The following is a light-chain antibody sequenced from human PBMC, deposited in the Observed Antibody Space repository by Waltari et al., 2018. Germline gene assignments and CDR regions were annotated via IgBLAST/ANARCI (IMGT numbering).Light chain of an antibody. CDR3: QQYGSSPYT. CDR1: QSVSSSY. Sequence: NVLTQSPGTLSLSPGERATISCTASQSVSSSYLAGYQQKPGQAPRPLIYGASSRATGIPDRFSGSGSGTDFTLTISRLEPEDFAVYYCQQYGSSPYTFGQWTKLEI. J-gene: IGKJ2*01. CDR2: GAS. V-gene: IGKV3-20*01.